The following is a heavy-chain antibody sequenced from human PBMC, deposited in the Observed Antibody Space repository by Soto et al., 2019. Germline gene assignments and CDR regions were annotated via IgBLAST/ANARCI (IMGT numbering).Heavy chain of an antibody. CDR1: GGSISSYY. J-gene: IGHJ5*02. CDR2: IYYSGST. Sequence: SETLSLTCTVSGGSISSYYWSWIRQPPGKGLEWIGYIYYSGSTNYNPSLKSRVTISVDTSKNQFSLKLSSVTAADTAVYYCARTRVGAPNWFDPRGQGTLVTVSS. CDR3: ARTRVGAPNWFDP. V-gene: IGHV4-59*01. D-gene: IGHD1-26*01.